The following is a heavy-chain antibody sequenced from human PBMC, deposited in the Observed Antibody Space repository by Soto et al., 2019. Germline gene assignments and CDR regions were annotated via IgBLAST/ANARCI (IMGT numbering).Heavy chain of an antibody. J-gene: IGHJ3*02. CDR1: GYTFISYY. V-gene: IGHV1-46*01. CDR2: INPSGSIT. CDR3: ASPIGGSYNAFDI. Sequence: ASVQVSFQASGYTFISYYMHWVRQAPGQGLQWMGIINPSGSITTYAQKFQGRVTMTRDTYTSTVYMELSSLTSDDTAVYYCASPIGGSYNAFDIWGQGTMVTVSS. D-gene: IGHD1-26*01.